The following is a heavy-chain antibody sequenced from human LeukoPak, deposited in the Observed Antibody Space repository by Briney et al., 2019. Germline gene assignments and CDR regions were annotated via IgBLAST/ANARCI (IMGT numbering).Heavy chain of an antibody. D-gene: IGHD3-22*01. CDR3: ASLIPFYLDSSDYPGGY. CDR1: HFTISINY. V-gene: IGHV3-53*01. J-gene: IGHJ4*02. Sequence: GGSLRLSCAATHFTISINYMSWVRQAPGKGLEWLSVIDKDGITNYADSVRGRFTISRDHSKNTVYLQLNSLRAEDTAVHYCASLIPFYLDSSDYPGGYWGQGTLVTVSS. CDR2: IDKDGIT.